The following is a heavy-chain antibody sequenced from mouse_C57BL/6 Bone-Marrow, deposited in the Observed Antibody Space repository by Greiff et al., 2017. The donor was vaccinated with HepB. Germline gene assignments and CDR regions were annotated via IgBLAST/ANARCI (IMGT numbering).Heavy chain of an antibody. V-gene: IGHV5-15*01. J-gene: IGHJ1*03. Sequence: EVKVVESGGGLVQPGGSLKLSCAASGFTFSDYGMAWVRQAPRKGPEWVAFISNLAYSIYYADTVTGRFTISSENAKNTRYLEMSSLRSEDTAMYYCARPHYYGSSYGWYFDVWGTGTTVTVSS. CDR3: ARPHYYGSSYGWYFDV. D-gene: IGHD1-1*01. CDR2: ISNLAYSI. CDR1: GFTFSDYG.